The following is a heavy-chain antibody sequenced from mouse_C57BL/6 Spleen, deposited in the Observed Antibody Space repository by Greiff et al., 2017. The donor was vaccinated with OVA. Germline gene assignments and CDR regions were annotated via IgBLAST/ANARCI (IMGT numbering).Heavy chain of an antibody. J-gene: IGHJ3*01. CDR1: GFTFSSYA. V-gene: IGHV5-4*01. Sequence: EVHLVESGGGLVKPGGSLKLSCAASGFTFSSYAMSWVRQTPEKRLEWVATISDGGSYSSYPDNVKGRFPISRDNAKNNLYLQMSHLKAEDTAMYYCARDDWFAYWGQGTLVTVSA. CDR2: ISDGGSYS. CDR3: ARDDWFAY.